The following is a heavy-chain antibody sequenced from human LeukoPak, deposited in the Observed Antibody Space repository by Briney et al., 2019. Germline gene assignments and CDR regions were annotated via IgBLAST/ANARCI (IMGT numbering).Heavy chain of an antibody. CDR2: IYSGGST. CDR3: TRASLYDYVWGSYRLFDY. V-gene: IGHV3-53*01. CDR1: GFTVSSNY. D-gene: IGHD3-16*02. Sequence: GGSLRLSCAASGFTVSSNYMSWVRQAPGKGLEWVSVIYSGGSTYYADSVKGRFTISRDNARNSLYLQMNSLKTEDTAIYYCTRASLYDYVWGSYRLFDYWGQGTLVTVSS. J-gene: IGHJ4*02.